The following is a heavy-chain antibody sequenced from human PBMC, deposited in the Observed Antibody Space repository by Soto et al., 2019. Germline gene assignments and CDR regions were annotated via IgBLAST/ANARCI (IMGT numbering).Heavy chain of an antibody. V-gene: IGHV3-23*01. CDR3: AKDRGQQLVLNLFDY. CDR2: ISGSGGST. D-gene: IGHD6-13*01. J-gene: IGHJ4*02. Sequence: PGGSLRLSCAASGFTFSSYAMSWVRQAPGKGLEWVSAISGSGGSTYYADSVKGRFTISRDNSKNTLYLQMNSLRAEDTAVYYGAKDRGQQLVLNLFDYWGQGTLVTVSS. CDR1: GFTFSSYA.